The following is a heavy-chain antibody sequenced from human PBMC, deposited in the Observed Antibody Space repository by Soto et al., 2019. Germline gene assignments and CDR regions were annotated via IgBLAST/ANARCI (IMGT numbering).Heavy chain of an antibody. J-gene: IGHJ5*01. V-gene: IGHV4-4*02. Sequence: QVHLQESGPGLVAPSGTLSLTCTLSGGSVRAPDWWNWVRQSPDKGLEWIAEVHISGNSNYNPSLRSRVSVSIDSAKNQFYLNLNSVTAADTAIYYCARVRQGCSANNCYFDPWGQGTQVTISS. CDR2: VHISGNS. CDR1: GGSVRAPDW. D-gene: IGHD1-1*01. CDR3: ARVRQGCSANNCYFDP.